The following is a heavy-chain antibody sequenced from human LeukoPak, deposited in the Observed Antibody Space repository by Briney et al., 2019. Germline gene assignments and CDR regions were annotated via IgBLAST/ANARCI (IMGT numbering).Heavy chain of an antibody. CDR2: MNPNSGNT. D-gene: IGHD2-15*01. J-gene: IGHJ6*02. CDR1: GYTFTSYD. CDR3: ARRCSGGSCFYYYYGMDV. Sequence: ASVKVSCKASGYTFTSYDINWVRQATGQGLEWMGWMNPNSGNTGYAQKFQGRVTMTRNTSISTAYMELSSLRSEDTAVYYCARRCSGGSCFYYYYGMDVWGQGTTVTVSS. V-gene: IGHV1-8*01.